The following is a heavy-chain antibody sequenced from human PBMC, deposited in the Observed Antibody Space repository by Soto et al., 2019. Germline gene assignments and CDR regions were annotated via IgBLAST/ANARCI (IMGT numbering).Heavy chain of an antibody. CDR3: ARVCPSICGGVNCYRLDSYFDS. V-gene: IGHV1-69*01. D-gene: IGHD2-21*01. CDR2: IIPLFGTP. J-gene: IGHJ4*03. Sequence: QVQLVQSGAEVKKPGSSLKVSCKTSGVTFSTSGISWVRQGPGQGLEWMGGIIPLFGTPKYARTFQCRVSITAHDSATTTYLEFCGLGADDTAIYYCARVCPSICGGVNCYRLDSYFDSWGQGSQVVVSS. CDR1: GVTFSTSG.